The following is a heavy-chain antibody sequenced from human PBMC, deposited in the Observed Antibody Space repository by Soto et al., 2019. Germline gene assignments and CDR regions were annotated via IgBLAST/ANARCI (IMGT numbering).Heavy chain of an antibody. V-gene: IGHV3-23*01. Sequence: PVGSLRLSCAASGFTFSSYAMSWVRQAPGKGLEWVSAISGSGGSTYYADSVKGRFTISRDNSKNTLYLQMNSLRAEDTAVYYCAKSLDGSGGNLNSWGQGTLVTFSS. J-gene: IGHJ4*02. CDR2: ISGSGGST. CDR1: GFTFSSYA. CDR3: AKSLDGSGGNLNS. D-gene: IGHD2-15*01.